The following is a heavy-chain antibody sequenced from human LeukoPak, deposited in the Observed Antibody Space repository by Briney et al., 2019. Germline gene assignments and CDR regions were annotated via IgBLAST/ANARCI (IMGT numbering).Heavy chain of an antibody. V-gene: IGHV7-4-1*02. J-gene: IGHJ5*02. CDR1: GYTFTSYA. Sequence: ASVKVSCKASGYTFTSYAMSWVRQAPGQGLEWMGWINTNTGNPTYAQGFTGRLVFSLDISVSTAYLQISSLKAEDTAVYYCAREMSTVTMGSWFDPWGQGTLVTVSS. D-gene: IGHD4-17*01. CDR2: INTNTGNP. CDR3: AREMSTVTMGSWFDP.